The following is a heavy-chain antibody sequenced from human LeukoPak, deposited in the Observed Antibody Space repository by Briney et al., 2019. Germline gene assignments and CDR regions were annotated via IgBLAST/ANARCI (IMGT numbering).Heavy chain of an antibody. J-gene: IGHJ5*02. CDR3: AREIPDYDILPSWFDP. CDR1: GGSISSRDW. V-gene: IGHV4-4*02. Sequence: SETLSLICAVSGGSISSRDWWSWVRQPPGKALEWIWEIYHSGSTNYNPSLKSRVTISVDKSKNQFSLKLSSVTAADTAVYYCAREIPDYDILPSWFDPWGQGTLVTVSS. CDR2: IYHSGST. D-gene: IGHD3-9*01.